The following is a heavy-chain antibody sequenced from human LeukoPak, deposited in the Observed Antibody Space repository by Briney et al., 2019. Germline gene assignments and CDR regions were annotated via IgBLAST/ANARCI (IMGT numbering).Heavy chain of an antibody. CDR1: GGSISSGSYY. J-gene: IGHJ6*03. V-gene: IGHV4-61*02. CDR2: IYTSGST. D-gene: IGHD5-18*01. Sequence: PSQTLSLTCTVSGGSISSGSYYWSWIRQPAGKGLEWIGRIYTSGSTNYNPSLKSRVTISVDTSKNQFSLKLSSVTAADTAVYYCASIKQLWLFPYYCYYMDVWGKGTTVTVSS. CDR3: ASIKQLWLFPYYCYYMDV.